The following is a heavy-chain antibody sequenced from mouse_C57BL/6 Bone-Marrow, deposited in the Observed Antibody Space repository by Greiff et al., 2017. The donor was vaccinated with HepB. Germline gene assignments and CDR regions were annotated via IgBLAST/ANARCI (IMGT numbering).Heavy chain of an antibody. J-gene: IGHJ4*01. D-gene: IGHD2-3*01. V-gene: IGHV1-63*01. CDR2: IYPGGGYT. CDR3: ARDGWPYAMDY. Sequence: QVQLQQSGAELVRPGTSVKMSCKASGYTFTNYWIGWAKQRPGHGLEWIGDIYPGGGYTNYNAKFKGKSTLTEDKSSSTAYMQVSSLTSGDSAIYYCARDGWPYAMDYGGRGTAVTVSS. CDR1: GYTFTNYW.